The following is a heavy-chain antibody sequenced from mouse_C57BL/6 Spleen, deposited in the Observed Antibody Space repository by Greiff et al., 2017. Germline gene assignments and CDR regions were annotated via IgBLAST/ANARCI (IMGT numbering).Heavy chain of an antibody. CDR3: TRRGQLRVPFES. CDR1: GYTFTDYE. Sequence: QVQLQQSGAELVRPGASVTLSCKASGYTFTDYEMHWVKQTPVHGLEWIGAIDPETGGTAYNQKFKGKAILTADKSSSTAYMELRSLTSEDSAVYYCTRRGQLRVPFESGGQGTTLTLSS. CDR2: IDPETGGT. V-gene: IGHV1-15*01. D-gene: IGHD3-2*02. J-gene: IGHJ2*01.